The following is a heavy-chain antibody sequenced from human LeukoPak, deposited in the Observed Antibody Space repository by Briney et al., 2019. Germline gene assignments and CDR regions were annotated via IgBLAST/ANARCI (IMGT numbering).Heavy chain of an antibody. Sequence: PSETLSLTCAVYGGSFSGHYWSWLRQPPGKGLEWIGEINDSGSTNYDPSLKSRVTISVDTSMNQFSLKLSSVTAADTAEYYCARGLWFGESRPYYYDYWGQGNLVTVST. J-gene: IGHJ4*02. D-gene: IGHD3-10*01. CDR2: INDSGST. CDR3: ARGLWFGESRPYYYDY. V-gene: IGHV4-34*01. CDR1: GGSFSGHY.